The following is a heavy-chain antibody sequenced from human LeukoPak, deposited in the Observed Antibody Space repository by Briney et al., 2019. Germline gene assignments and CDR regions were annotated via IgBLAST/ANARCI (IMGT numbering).Heavy chain of an antibody. CDR3: ARGGGSFYNDGMDV. Sequence: SVKVSCKASGGSFCTYSISWVRQAPGQGLEWMGGIIPIFGTPNYAQKFQGRVTITADESTTTAYMDLRSLRYDDTAVYYCARGGGSFYNDGMDVWGQGTTVTVS. D-gene: IGHD1-26*01. V-gene: IGHV1-69*13. J-gene: IGHJ6*02. CDR2: IIPIFGTP. CDR1: GGSFCTYS.